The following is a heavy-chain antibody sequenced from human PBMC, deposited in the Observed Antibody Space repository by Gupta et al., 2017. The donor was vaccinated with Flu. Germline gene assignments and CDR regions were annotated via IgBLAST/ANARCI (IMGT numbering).Heavy chain of an antibody. V-gene: IGHV3-23*01. D-gene: IGHD7-27*01. Sequence: VASGCTFSNHDISWVRQAPGKGLEWGSGISQSGTKTYYADAVKGRVTVSRDNAKNTLYLEMNSLRVDDTAVDHCALGWGTGWICDLWGRGTRVSVSS. CDR1: GCTFSNHD. J-gene: IGHJ2*01. CDR2: ISQSGTKT. CDR3: ALGWGTGWICDL.